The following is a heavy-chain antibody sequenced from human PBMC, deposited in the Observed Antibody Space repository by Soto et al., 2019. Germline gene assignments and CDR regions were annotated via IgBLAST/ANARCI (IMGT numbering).Heavy chain of an antibody. V-gene: IGHV4-34*01. D-gene: IGHD1-26*01. CDR3: ARGLFSETHYSGGWYFFDY. CDR2: INDGGSA. J-gene: IGHJ4*02. Sequence: PSETLSLTCAVYGESFSGYSWTWIRQSPGKGLEWIGQINDGGSANYNPSLKSRVTISVDTSNNEFFLELSSVTAADTAVYYCARGLFSETHYSGGWYFFDYWGQGTLVTVSS. CDR1: GESFSGYS.